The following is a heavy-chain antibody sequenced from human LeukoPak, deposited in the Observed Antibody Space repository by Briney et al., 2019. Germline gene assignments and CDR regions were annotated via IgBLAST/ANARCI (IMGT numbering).Heavy chain of an antibody. Sequence: SETLSLTCTVSGASISRYYWSWIRQPPGKALEWIGHISYRGSTNYNPSLNSRVTVSVDTSQSQFSLKLSSVTAADTAVYYCARRLLGYCSGGSCYSGYFQHWGQGTLVTVSS. CDR3: ARRLLGYCSGGSCYSGYFQH. J-gene: IGHJ1*01. V-gene: IGHV4-59*12. CDR1: GASISRYY. D-gene: IGHD2-15*01. CDR2: ISYRGST.